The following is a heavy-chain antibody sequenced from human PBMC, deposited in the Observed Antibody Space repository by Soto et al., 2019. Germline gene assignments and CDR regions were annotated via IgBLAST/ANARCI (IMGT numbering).Heavy chain of an antibody. J-gene: IGHJ4*02. Sequence: QVQLVQSGAEVKKPGSSVKVSCKASGGTFSSYTISWVRQAPGQGLEWMGRIIPILGIANYAQKFQGRVTITADKSTSTAYMELSSLRSEDTAVYYCARDGVDTAMVSLDYWGKGTLVTVSS. CDR2: IIPILGIA. CDR3: ARDGVDTAMVSLDY. V-gene: IGHV1-69*08. CDR1: GGTFSSYT. D-gene: IGHD5-18*01.